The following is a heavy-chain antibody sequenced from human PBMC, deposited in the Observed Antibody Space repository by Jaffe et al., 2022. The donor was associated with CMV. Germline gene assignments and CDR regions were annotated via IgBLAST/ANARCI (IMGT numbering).Heavy chain of an antibody. V-gene: IGHV3-66*01. D-gene: IGHD3-10*01. CDR2: IYSGGST. J-gene: IGHJ4*02. Sequence: EVQLVESGGGLVQPGGSLRLSCAASGFTVSSNYMSWVRQAPGKGLEWVSVIYSGGSTYYADSVKGRFTISRDNSKNTLYLQMNSLRAEDTAVYYCARDGYYYGSGLGYWGQGTLVTVSS. CDR3: ARDGYYYGSGLGY. CDR1: GFTVSSNY.